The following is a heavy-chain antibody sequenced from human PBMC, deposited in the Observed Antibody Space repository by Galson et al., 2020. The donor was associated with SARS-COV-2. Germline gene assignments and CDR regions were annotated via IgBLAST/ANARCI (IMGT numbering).Heavy chain of an antibody. D-gene: IGHD3-3*01. J-gene: IGHJ6*02. CDR2: ISYDGSNK. V-gene: IGHV3-30*18. CDR1: GFTFSSYG. Sequence: GGSLRLSCAASGFTFSSYGMHWVRQAPGKGLEWVAVISYDGSNKYYADSVKGRFTISRDNSKNTLYLQMNSLRAEDTAVYYCAKDPENVVFGDYYYYGMDVWGQGTTVTVSS. CDR3: AKDPENVVFGDYYYYGMDV.